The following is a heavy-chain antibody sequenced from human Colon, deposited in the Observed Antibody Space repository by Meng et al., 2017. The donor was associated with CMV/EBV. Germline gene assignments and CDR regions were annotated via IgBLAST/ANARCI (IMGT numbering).Heavy chain of an antibody. CDR3: ARDPRGGLADY. Sequence: ETLSLTCAASGFTFNTYSMVWVRQAPGEGLEWVSSISSSSSREYYADSVKGRFIISRDNAKGSLYLQMNSLRAEDTSVYYCARDPRGGLADYWGQGTLVTVSS. V-gene: IGHV3-21*01. CDR1: GFTFNTYS. CDR2: ISSSSSRE. J-gene: IGHJ4*02. D-gene: IGHD6-19*01.